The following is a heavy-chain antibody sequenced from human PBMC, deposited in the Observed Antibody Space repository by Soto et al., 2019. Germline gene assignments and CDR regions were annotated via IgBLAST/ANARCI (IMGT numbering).Heavy chain of an antibody. D-gene: IGHD3-3*01. CDR1: GYSFTSYW. CDR3: ARQIFGVVKNGMDV. V-gene: IGHV5-51*01. Sequence: PGVSLRISCNGAGYSFTSYWICWMRQIPGKGLEWMGIIYPGDSDTRYSPSFQGQVTISADKSISTAYLQWSSLKASDTAMYYCARQIFGVVKNGMDVWGKGTTVTVFS. J-gene: IGHJ6*04. CDR2: IYPGDSDT.